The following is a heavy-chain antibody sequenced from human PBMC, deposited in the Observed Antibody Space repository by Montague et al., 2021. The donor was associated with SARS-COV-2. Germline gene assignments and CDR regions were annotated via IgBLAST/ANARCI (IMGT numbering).Heavy chain of an antibody. CDR3: ARDRGLGVAENFDC. Sequence: SETLSLTCSVSGEPISGFFWNWIRQPAGKGLEWIGRIYASGGTDYNPSLKGRVSISIDTTKNQFSLKLNSVTAADTAVYYCARDRGLGVAENFDCWGQGTLVTVSS. J-gene: IGHJ4*02. CDR1: GEPISGFF. D-gene: IGHD3-10*01. V-gene: IGHV4-4*07. CDR2: IYASGGT.